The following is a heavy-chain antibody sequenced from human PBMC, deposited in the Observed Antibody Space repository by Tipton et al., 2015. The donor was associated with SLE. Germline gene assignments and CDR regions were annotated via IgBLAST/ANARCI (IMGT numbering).Heavy chain of an antibody. J-gene: IGHJ4*02. D-gene: IGHD1-20*01. Sequence: SLRLSCAASGFTFSSYSMNWVRQAPGKGLEWVSSISSSSSYIYYADSVKGRFTISRDNAKNSLYLQMNSLRAEDTAVYYCARLIPYNWNFDYWGQGTLVTVSS. CDR2: ISSSSSYI. CDR1: GFTFSSYS. V-gene: IGHV3-21*04. CDR3: ARLIPYNWNFDY.